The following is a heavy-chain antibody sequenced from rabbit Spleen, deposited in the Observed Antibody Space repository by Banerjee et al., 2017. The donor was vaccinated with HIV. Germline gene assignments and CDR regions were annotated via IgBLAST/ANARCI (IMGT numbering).Heavy chain of an antibody. Sequence: QEQLVESGGGLVKPGASLTLTCTASGFSFSSGYWMCWVRQAPGKGLEWIACIYAGSSDSTWYASWAKGRFTISKTSSTTVTLHMTSLTAADTATYFCARDTPSSSSLYYFDLWGPGTLVTVS. V-gene: IGHV1S45*01. CDR3: ARDTPSSSSLYYFDL. J-gene: IGHJ4*01. CDR2: IYAGSSDST. CDR1: GFSFSSGYW. D-gene: IGHD1-1*01.